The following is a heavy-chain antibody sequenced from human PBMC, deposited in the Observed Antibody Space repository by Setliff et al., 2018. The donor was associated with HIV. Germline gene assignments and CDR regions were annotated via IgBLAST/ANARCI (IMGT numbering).Heavy chain of an antibody. CDR1: GGSISTGSYY. V-gene: IGHV4-61*02. Sequence: SETLSLTCTVSGGSISTGSYYWSWIRQPAGKGLEWIGRVYSTGSTKYNPSLKSRITISADTSKNQFSLKLSSVTAADTAVYFCARDYGSGWHSYYYLDVWGNGTTVTVSS. CDR3: ARDYGSGWHSYYYLDV. J-gene: IGHJ6*03. CDR2: VYSTGST. D-gene: IGHD6-25*01.